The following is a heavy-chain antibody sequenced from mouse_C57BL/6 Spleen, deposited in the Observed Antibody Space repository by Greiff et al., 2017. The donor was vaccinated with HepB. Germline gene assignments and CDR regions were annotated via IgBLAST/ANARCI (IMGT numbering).Heavy chain of an antibody. D-gene: IGHD1-1*01. V-gene: IGHV5-6*01. J-gene: IGHJ1*03. Sequence: EVKLMESGGDLVKPGGSLKLSCAASGFTFSSYGMSWVRQTPDKRLEWVATISSGGSYTYYPDSVKGRFTISRNNAKNTLYLQMSSLKSEDTAMYYYARPPHYGSSYRYFDVWGTGTTVTVSS. CDR3: ARPPHYGSSYRYFDV. CDR2: ISSGGSYT. CDR1: GFTFSSYG.